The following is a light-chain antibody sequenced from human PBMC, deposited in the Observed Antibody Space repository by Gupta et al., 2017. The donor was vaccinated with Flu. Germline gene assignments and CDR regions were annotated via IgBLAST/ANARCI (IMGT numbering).Light chain of an antibody. Sequence: EIVLTQSPATLSLSPGERATLSCRASQSVSRYLAWYQQKPGQAPRLLIYDASNRATGIPARFSGSGSGTDFTLTISSLEPEDFAVYYCQRRSNWPPLTFGGGTKVEMK. CDR2: DAS. V-gene: IGKV3-11*01. J-gene: IGKJ4*01. CDR3: QRRSNWPPLT. CDR1: QSVSRY.